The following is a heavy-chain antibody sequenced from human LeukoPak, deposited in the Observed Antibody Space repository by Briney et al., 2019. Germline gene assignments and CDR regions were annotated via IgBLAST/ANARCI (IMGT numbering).Heavy chain of an antibody. CDR2: IHHNGDIT. CDR1: GFTITWHV. J-gene: IGHJ6*02. D-gene: IGHD5-24*01. Sequence: GGTLRLSCSASGFTITWHVMHWVRQAPGKELEYVSFIHHNGDITSYADSVRGRFTASRDNSKNTLYLQMNSLRAEDTAVYYCARAGYRDYYYYGMDVWGQGTTVTVSS. V-gene: IGHV3-64*04. CDR3: ARAGYRDYYYYGMDV.